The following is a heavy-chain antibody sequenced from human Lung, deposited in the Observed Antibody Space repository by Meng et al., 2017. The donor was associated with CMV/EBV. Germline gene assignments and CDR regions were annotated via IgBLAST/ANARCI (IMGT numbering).Heavy chain of an antibody. D-gene: IGHD2-15*01. CDR2: MNPNSGNT. Sequence: AEVKKPGASVKVSCQASGDTFTSYDINWVRQATGQGLEWMGWMNPNSGNTGYAQKFQGRVTMTRNTSISTAYMELSSLRSEDTAVYYCARGYCSGGSCPVFDPWGQGTLVTVSS. J-gene: IGHJ5*02. V-gene: IGHV1-8*01. CDR3: ARGYCSGGSCPVFDP. CDR1: GDTFTSYD.